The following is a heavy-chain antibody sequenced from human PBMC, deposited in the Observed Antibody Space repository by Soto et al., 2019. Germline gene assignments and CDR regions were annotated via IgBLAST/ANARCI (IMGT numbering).Heavy chain of an antibody. Sequence: WSLRLCCAASVFTFKDSAMNWCRQAPGKGLEWVASISDTGASTWYAESVRGRLSISRDNSKNTLYLQMNSLRGEDTAVYYCAKGRGSGWAWYFDNWGQGTLVTVSS. J-gene: IGHJ4*02. CDR3: AKGRGSGWAWYFDN. V-gene: IGHV3-23*01. CDR2: ISDTGAST. CDR1: VFTFKDSA. D-gene: IGHD6-19*01.